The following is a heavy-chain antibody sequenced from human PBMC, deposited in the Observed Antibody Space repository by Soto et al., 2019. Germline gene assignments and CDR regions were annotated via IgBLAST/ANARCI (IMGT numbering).Heavy chain of an antibody. J-gene: IGHJ6*02. CDR2: ITYDRSNK. CDR3: AKDLRGRGGATDYYYYYGMDV. D-gene: IGHD3-16*01. Sequence: GGSLRLSCAASGFTFSDYGMHWIRQAPGKGLEWVSFITYDRSNKYYADSVKGRFTISRDNSKNTLYLQMNSLRAEDTAVYYCAKDLRGRGGATDYYYYYGMDVWGQGTTVTVSS. V-gene: IGHV3-30*18. CDR1: GFTFSDYG.